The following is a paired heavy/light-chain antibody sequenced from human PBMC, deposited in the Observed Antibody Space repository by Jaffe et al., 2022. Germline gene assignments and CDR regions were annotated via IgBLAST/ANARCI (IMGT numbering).Light chain of an antibody. Sequence: ENVLTQSPGTLSLSPGERATLTCRATQSVSSSYLAWYQQKPGQAPRLLIYGASSRATGIPDRFSGSGSGTDFTLTISRLEPEDFAVYFCQQYGSSPYTFGQGTKLEIK. V-gene: IGKV3-20*01. CDR1: QSVSSSY. J-gene: IGKJ2*01. CDR3: QQYGSSPYT. CDR2: GAS.
Heavy chain of an antibody. J-gene: IGHJ4*02. CDR1: GGSITNTNW. Sequence: QVQLQESGPGLVKPSGTLSLTCAVSGGSITNTNWWTWVRQSPEKGLEWIGEIFHSGSTNYNPSLKSRVTISVDKSKNQFSLHLTSVTAADTAVYYCAALRLFDRVYCFDSWGQGTLVTVSS. CDR3: AALRLFDRVYCFDS. V-gene: IGHV4-4*02. D-gene: IGHD3-9*01. CDR2: IFHSGST.